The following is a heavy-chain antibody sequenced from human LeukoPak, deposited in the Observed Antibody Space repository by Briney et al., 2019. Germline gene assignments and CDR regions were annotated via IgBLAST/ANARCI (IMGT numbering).Heavy chain of an antibody. D-gene: IGHD1-14*01. J-gene: IGHJ5*02. CDR1: GGSISSSSYY. V-gene: IGHV4-39*07. CDR2: IYYSGST. Sequence: SETLSLTCTVSGGSISSSSYYWGWIRQPPGKGLEWIGNIYYSGSTYYNPSLKSRVTISVDTSKNQFSLKLSSVTAADTAVYCCARVARIPNWFDPWGQGTLVTVSS. CDR3: ARVARIPNWFDP.